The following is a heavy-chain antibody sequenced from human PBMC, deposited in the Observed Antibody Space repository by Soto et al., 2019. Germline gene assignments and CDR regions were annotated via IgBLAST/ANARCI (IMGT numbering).Heavy chain of an antibody. D-gene: IGHD3-3*01. Sequence: PGGSLRLSCAASGFTFSSYAMSWVRQAPGKGLEWVSAISGSGGSTYYADSVKGRFTISRDNSKNTLYLQMNSLRAEDTAVYYCANSPYDFWSGYLFDYWGQGTLVTVSS. CDR1: GFTFSSYA. J-gene: IGHJ4*02. CDR3: ANSPYDFWSGYLFDY. CDR2: ISGSGGST. V-gene: IGHV3-23*01.